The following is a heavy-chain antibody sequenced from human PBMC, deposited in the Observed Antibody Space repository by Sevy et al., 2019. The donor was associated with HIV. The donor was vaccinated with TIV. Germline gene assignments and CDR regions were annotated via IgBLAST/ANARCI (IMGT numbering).Heavy chain of an antibody. D-gene: IGHD6-13*01. CDR3: ARVVAAADNWRYWFDP. V-gene: IGHV3-23*01. CDR2: VSDSGGAT. J-gene: IGHJ5*02. Sequence: GGSLRLSCGASGFTFSSYAMSWVRQAPGKGLEWVSTVSDSGGATYYADSVKGRFTISRDNAKNSLYLQMNSLRAEDTAVYYCARVVAAADNWRYWFDPWGQGTLVTVSS. CDR1: GFTFSSYA.